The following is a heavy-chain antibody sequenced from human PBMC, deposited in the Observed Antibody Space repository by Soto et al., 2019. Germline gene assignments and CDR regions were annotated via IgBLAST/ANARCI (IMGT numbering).Heavy chain of an antibody. Sequence: SETLSLTCAVYGGSFSGYYWSWIRQPPGKGLEWIGEINHSGSTNYNPSLKSRVTISVDTSKNQFSLKLSSVTAADTAVYYCARSLLLWFGELSDYYDSSGYYFDYWGQGTLVTVSS. CDR3: ARSLLLWFGELSDYYDSSGYYFDY. CDR1: GGSFSGYY. D-gene: IGHD3-22*01. V-gene: IGHV4-34*01. CDR2: INHSGST. J-gene: IGHJ4*02.